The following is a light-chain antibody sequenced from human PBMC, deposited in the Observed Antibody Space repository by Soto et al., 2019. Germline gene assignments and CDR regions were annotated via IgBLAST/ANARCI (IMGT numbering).Light chain of an antibody. Sequence: DIQMTQSPFILSASVGDRFTSACRSSASMSDCLAWYQQKPGKAPKLLIYAASSLQSGVPSRFSGSGSGTEFTLTISSLQPDDFATYYCQHYNSYSEAFGQGTKVDIK. J-gene: IGKJ1*01. CDR2: AAS. V-gene: IGKV1-5*01. CDR1: ASMSDC. CDR3: QHYNSYSEA.